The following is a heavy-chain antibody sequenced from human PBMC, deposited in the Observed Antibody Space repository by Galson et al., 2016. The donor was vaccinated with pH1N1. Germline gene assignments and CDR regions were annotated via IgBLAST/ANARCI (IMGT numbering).Heavy chain of an antibody. J-gene: IGHJ3*02. CDR2: IIPMSDSPDSA. D-gene: IGHD3-3*01. CDR3: ARVVLEWRDSFDI. Sequence: SVKVSCKASGDTFSSYAVSWVRQAPGQGLEWVGGIIPMSDSPDSASYAQEFQGRVTITADTSATTVYMELSSLRSEDTAVYYCARVVLEWRDSFDIWGQGTLVSVSS. CDR1: GDTFSSYA. V-gene: IGHV1-69*06.